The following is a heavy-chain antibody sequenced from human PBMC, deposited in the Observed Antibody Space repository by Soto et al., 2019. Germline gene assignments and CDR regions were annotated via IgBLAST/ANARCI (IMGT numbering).Heavy chain of an antibody. D-gene: IGHD3-10*01. J-gene: IGHJ4*02. CDR3: ARPPQPGYYYGSGSYYNVVGY. CDR1: GFTFSSYW. V-gene: IGHV3-7*01. CDR2: IKQDGSEK. Sequence: GGSLRLSCAASGFTFSSYWMSWVRQAPGKGLEWVANIKQDGSEKYYVDSVKGRFTISRDNAKNSLYLQMNSLRAEDTAVYYCARPPQPGYYYGSGSYYNVVGYWGQGTLVTVSS.